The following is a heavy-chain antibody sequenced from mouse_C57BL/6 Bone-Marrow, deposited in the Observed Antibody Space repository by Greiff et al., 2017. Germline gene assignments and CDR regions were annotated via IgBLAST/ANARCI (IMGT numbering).Heavy chain of an antibody. V-gene: IGHV1-19*01. Sequence: VQLQQSGPVLVKPGASVKMSCKASGYTFTDYYMNWVKQSPGKSLEWIGVINPYNGGTSYNQKFKGKATLTVDKSSSTAYMELNSLTSEDSAVXYCARGVYYGSSYVERYDFDYWGQGTTLTVSS. J-gene: IGHJ2*01. CDR3: ARGVYYGSSYVERYDFDY. CDR2: INPYNGGT. D-gene: IGHD1-1*01. CDR1: GYTFTDYY.